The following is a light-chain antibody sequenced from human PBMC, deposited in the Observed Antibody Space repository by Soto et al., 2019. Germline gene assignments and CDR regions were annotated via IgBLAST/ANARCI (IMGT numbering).Light chain of an antibody. CDR2: DAS. J-gene: IGKJ4*01. Sequence: EIVLTQSPATLSMSPGERATLSCRASQSVGSYLAWYQQKPGQSPRLLIYDASNRAAGIPVRFSGGGSGTDFTLTISSLELEDFAVYYCQQRSNWPLTFGGGTKVEIK. CDR1: QSVGSY. V-gene: IGKV3-11*01. CDR3: QQRSNWPLT.